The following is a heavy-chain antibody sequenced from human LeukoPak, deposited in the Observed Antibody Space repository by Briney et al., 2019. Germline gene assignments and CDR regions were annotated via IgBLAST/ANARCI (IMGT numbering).Heavy chain of an antibody. V-gene: IGHV3-15*01. CDR3: TTDGGGWNYLRAYYYMDV. CDR1: GFTFSNAW. CDR2: IKSKTDGGTI. J-gene: IGHJ6*03. D-gene: IGHD1-7*01. Sequence: GGSLRLSCAASGFTFSNAWMSWVRQAPGKGLEWVGRIKSKTDGGTIDYAAPVKGRLTISRDDSKNTLYLQMNSLKTEDTAVYYCTTDGGGWNYLRAYYYMDVWGKGTTVTVSS.